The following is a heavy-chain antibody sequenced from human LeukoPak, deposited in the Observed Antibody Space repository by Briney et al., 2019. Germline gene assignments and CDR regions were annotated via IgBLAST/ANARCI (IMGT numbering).Heavy chain of an antibody. Sequence: GGSLRLSCAASGFTFSSYWMHWVRQAPGKGLVWVSRINSDGSSTTYADSVKGRFTISRDNSKNSLFLQMNSLRTEDTALYYCAKDSGYDFNYFDYWGQGTLVTVSS. D-gene: IGHD5-12*01. CDR1: GFTFSSYW. CDR3: AKDSGYDFNYFDY. CDR2: INSDGSST. J-gene: IGHJ4*02. V-gene: IGHV3-74*01.